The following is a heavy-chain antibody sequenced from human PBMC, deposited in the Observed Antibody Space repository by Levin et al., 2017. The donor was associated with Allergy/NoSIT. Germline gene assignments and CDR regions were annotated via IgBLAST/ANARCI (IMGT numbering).Heavy chain of an antibody. CDR2: ISYDGSNK. CDR3: ARDLRRACDY. V-gene: IGHV3-30*04. CDR1: GFTFSSYA. J-gene: IGHJ4*02. Sequence: GGSLRLSCAASGFTFSSYAMHWVRQAPGKGLEWVAVISYDGSNKYYADSVKGRFTISRDNSKNTLYLQMNSLRAEDTAVYYCARDLRRACDYWGQGTLVTVSS.